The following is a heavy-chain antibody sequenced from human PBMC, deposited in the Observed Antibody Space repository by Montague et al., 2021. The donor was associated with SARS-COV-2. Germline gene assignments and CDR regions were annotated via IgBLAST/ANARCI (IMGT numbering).Heavy chain of an antibody. V-gene: IGHV6-1*01. J-gene: IGHJ4*01. CDR3: ARDSEYPIDY. Sequence: CAISGDSVSSNTVAWNWFRQSPSRGLEWLGRTYYRSKWYNDYAVSMQSRVTINPDTSKNQFSLHVNSATPEDTAVYYCARDSEYPIDYWGQGLLVTVSS. D-gene: IGHD6-6*01. CDR1: GDSVSSNTVA. CDR2: TYYRSKWYN.